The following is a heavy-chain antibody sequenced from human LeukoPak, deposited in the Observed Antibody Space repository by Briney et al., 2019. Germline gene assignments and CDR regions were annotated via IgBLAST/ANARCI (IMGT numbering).Heavy chain of an antibody. CDR1: GLSFSIYG. J-gene: IGHJ4*01. V-gene: IGHV3-23*01. CDR3: AKGWTGYTNSWYFN. CDR2: ISDSGCST. D-gene: IGHD6-13*01. Sequence: GGSLTLSCAASGLSFSIYGMTWVRQPPGGGLGWVSVISDSGCSTNYADTVKGRITISGYNSKSTLYLQMNSLRVEATAVYYCAKGWTGYTNSWYFNWGHGTPVTASS.